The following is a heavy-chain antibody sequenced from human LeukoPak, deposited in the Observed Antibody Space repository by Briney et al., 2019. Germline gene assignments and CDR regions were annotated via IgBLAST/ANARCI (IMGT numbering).Heavy chain of an antibody. J-gene: IGHJ4*02. Sequence: GGSLRLSCAASTFTFSSYGMHWVRQAPGKGLEWVAVISDDGTNKYYGDSVKGRFTISRDNSKNTLYLQMSSLRAEDTAVYYCAKPVAYGGRWCFDYWGQGTLVTVSS. CDR3: AKPVAYGGRWCFDY. CDR1: TFTFSSYG. V-gene: IGHV3-30*18. CDR2: ISDDGTNK. D-gene: IGHD2-21*01.